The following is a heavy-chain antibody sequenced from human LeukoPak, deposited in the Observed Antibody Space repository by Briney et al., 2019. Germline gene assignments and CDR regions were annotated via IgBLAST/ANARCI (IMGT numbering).Heavy chain of an antibody. J-gene: IGHJ4*02. Sequence: ASVKVSCKASGYTFSGYYMHWVRQAPGQGLEWMGWINPNSGDTKYSQKFQGRVTMTRDTSISTAYMELSRLRSDDTAVYYCATQRGSYLWGTDFDYWGQGTLVTVSS. D-gene: IGHD3-16*01. V-gene: IGHV1-2*02. CDR3: ATQRGSYLWGTDFDY. CDR2: INPNSGDT. CDR1: GYTFSGYY.